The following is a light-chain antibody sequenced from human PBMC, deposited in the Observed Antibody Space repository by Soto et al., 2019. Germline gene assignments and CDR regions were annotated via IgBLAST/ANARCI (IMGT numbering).Light chain of an antibody. V-gene: IGKV4-1*01. CDR3: QQYHSTPLT. J-gene: IGKJ4*01. CDR1: QTVLYNSKNY. CDR2: WAP. Sequence: DIVMTQSPASLAVSLGERATITCKSSQTVLYNSKNYLAWYQQRPGQSPRLLVSWAPTRESGVPDRFSGSGSGTDFTLTISSLQPEDVAVYYCQQYHSTPLTFGGGTKVEIK.